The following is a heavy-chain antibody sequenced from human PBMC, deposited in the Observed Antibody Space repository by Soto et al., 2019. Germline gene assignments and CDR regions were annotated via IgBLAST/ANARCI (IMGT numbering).Heavy chain of an antibody. CDR1: GYSFTSYW. CDR2: IYPGDSDT. V-gene: IGHV5-51*01. Sequence: PGESLKISCKGSGYSFTSYWIGWVRQMPGKGLEWMGIIYPGDSDTRYSPSFQGQVTISADKSISTAYLQWSSLKASDTAMYYCARQVQLWSLKYYYYYYMDVWGKGTTVTVSS. J-gene: IGHJ6*03. CDR3: ARQVQLWSLKYYYYYYMDV. D-gene: IGHD5-18*01.